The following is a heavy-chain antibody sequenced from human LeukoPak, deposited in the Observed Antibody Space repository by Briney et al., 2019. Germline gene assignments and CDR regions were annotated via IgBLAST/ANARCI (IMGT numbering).Heavy chain of an antibody. Sequence: GTSLRLSCAASGFIFSSYGMNWVRQAPGTSLELVSVISFDDRHKYYAVSVQGRFTISRNHSKNPLKLQINNLRAEHTAVCYGAKSSLCYYEAGGQYYMRNAFDVWGQGTMVSVS. CDR1: GFIFSSYG. V-gene: IGHV3-30*18. CDR3: AKSSLCYYEAGGQYYMRNAFDV. D-gene: IGHD2-8*02. J-gene: IGHJ3*01. CDR2: ISFDDRHK.